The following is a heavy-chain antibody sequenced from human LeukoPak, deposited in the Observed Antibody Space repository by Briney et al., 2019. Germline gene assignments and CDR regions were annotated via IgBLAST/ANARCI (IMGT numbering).Heavy chain of an antibody. J-gene: IGHJ3*02. CDR3: ARGSSSYAFDI. V-gene: IGHV4-34*01. CDR1: GGSFSGYY. CDR2: INHSGST. Sequence: PSETLSLTCAVYGGSFSGYYWSWIRQPPGKGLEWIGEINHSGSTNYNPSLKSRVTISVDPSKNQFSLKLSSVTAADTAVYYCARGSSSYAFDIWGQGTMVTVSS. D-gene: IGHD6-6*01.